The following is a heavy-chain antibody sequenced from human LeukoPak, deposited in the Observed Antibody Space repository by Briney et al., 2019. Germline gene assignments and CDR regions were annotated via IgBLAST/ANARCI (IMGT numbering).Heavy chain of an antibody. Sequence: GGSLRLSCAASGFTFSSYAMHWVRQAPGKGLEWVAVISYDGSNKYYADSVKGRFTISRDNSKNTLYLQMNSLRAEDTVVYYCARSGQYSSGWSDYWGQGTLVTVSS. V-gene: IGHV3-30*04. CDR1: GFTFSSYA. J-gene: IGHJ4*02. CDR3: ARSGQYSSGWSDY. CDR2: ISYDGSNK. D-gene: IGHD6-19*01.